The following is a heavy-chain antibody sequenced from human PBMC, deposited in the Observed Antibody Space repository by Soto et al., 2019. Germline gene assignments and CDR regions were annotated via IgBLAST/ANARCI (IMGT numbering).Heavy chain of an antibody. V-gene: IGHV3-43*01. J-gene: IGHJ6*02. D-gene: IGHD2-21*02. CDR2: ISWDGGST. Sequence: SGGSLRLSCAASGFTFDDYTMHWVRQAPGKGLEWVSLISWDGGSTYYADSVKGRFTTSRDNSKNSLYLQMNSLRTEDTALFYCAKSFLNPARYCGGDCYFDGMDVWGQGTTVTVSS. CDR3: AKSFLNPARYCGGDCYFDGMDV. CDR1: GFTFDDYT.